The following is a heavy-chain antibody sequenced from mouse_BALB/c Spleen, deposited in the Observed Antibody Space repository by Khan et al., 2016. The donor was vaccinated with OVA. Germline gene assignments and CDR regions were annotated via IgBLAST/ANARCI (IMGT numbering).Heavy chain of an antibody. V-gene: IGHV1S34*01. Sequence: LVKTGASVKISCKTSGYSFTGYYMHWVKQSNGKSLEWIVYISCYNGPTTYNQKFKGKATFNVDTSSSTTYMQFNSLRSEDSAVYYCARSHLLWLYAMDDWGQGTSVTVSS. CDR1: GYSFTGYY. D-gene: IGHD2-2*01. CDR2: ISCYNGPT. CDR3: ARSHLLWLYAMDD. J-gene: IGHJ4*01.